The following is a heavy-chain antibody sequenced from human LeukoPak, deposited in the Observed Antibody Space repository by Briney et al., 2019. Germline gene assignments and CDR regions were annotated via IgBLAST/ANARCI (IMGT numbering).Heavy chain of an antibody. D-gene: IGHD1-14*01. CDR2: ISAYNGNT. Sequence: GASVKVSCKASGYTFTSYGISWVRQAPGQGLEWMGWISAYNGNTNYAQKLQGRVTMTTDTSTSTAYMELRSLRSDDTAVYYCARDLKRWEWIQPDDAFDIWGQGTMVTVSS. CDR3: ARDLKRWEWIQPDDAFDI. CDR1: GYTFTSYG. V-gene: IGHV1-18*01. J-gene: IGHJ3*02.